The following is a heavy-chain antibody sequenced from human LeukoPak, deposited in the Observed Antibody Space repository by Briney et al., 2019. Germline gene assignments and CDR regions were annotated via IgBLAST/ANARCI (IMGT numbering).Heavy chain of an antibody. V-gene: IGHV3-30*02. J-gene: IGHJ4*02. D-gene: IGHD1-20*01. CDR3: AKDKHNYYFDY. Sequence: GESLRLSCAASGITFSMSGMHWVRQAPGKGLEWVAFIRYDGSNKYYAESVKGRFTISRDDSKNMLYLQMNSLRAEDTAIYYCAKDKHNYYFDYWGQGTLVTVSS. CDR2: IRYDGSNK. CDR1: GITFSMSG.